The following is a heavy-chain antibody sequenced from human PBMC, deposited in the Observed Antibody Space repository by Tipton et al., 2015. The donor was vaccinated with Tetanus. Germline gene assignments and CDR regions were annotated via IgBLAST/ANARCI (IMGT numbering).Heavy chain of an antibody. CDR2: ISDGGQS. V-gene: IGHV4-30-2*01. Sequence: TLSLTCTVSGDSITRDGYPWHWIRQPPGKGLEWIGYISDGGQSYYSPSLERRATISRDMSNNHFSLKLTSVTAADTAVYYCARESITIFGVVSIDYWGQGTLVTVSS. J-gene: IGHJ4*02. CDR3: ARESITIFGVVSIDY. CDR1: GDSITRDGYP. D-gene: IGHD3-3*01.